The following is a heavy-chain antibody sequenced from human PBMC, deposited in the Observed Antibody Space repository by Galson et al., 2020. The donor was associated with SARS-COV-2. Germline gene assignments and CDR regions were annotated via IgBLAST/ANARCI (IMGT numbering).Heavy chain of an antibody. V-gene: IGHV3-23*01. Sequence: GESLKISCAASGFTFSSYAMNWLRQAPGKGLEWVSGISGSGSATYYAGSVKGRFTISRDNSQNTLYLQMNGLRAEDTAIYYCAKRHRDSSGFDYWGQGARVTVS. D-gene: IGHD3-22*01. CDR3: AKRHRDSSGFDY. J-gene: IGHJ4*02. CDR2: ISGSGSAT. CDR1: GFTFSSYA.